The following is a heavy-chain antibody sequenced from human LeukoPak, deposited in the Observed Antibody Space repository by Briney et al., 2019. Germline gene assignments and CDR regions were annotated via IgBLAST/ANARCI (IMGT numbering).Heavy chain of an antibody. Sequence: ASVKVSCKASGYTFTGYYMQWVRQAPGQGLEWMGWINPNSGGTNYAQKFQGRVTMTRDTSISTAYMELSRLRSDDTAVYYCARDRSIVGATYYYYGMDVWGQGTTVTVSS. CDR2: INPNSGGT. D-gene: IGHD1-26*01. J-gene: IGHJ6*02. CDR3: ARDRSIVGATYYYYGMDV. V-gene: IGHV1-2*02. CDR1: GYTFTGYY.